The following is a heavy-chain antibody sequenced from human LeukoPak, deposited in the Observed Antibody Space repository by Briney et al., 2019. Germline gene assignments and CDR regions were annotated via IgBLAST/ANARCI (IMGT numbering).Heavy chain of an antibody. Sequence: ASVNVSCKLSGYTHTESSMHWVRQAPGNGREWMGGFVPEDGEPTYSQKFQGRVTMTEDTSTDTDYMDLSSLRSEDTAVYYCATGGDILTGYYIDYWGQGTLVTVSS. CDR3: ATGGDILTGYYIDY. CDR1: GYTHTESS. V-gene: IGHV1-24*01. J-gene: IGHJ4*02. D-gene: IGHD3-9*01. CDR2: FVPEDGEP.